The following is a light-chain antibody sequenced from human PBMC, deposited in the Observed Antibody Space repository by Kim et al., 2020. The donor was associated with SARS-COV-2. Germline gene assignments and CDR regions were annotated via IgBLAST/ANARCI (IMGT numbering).Light chain of an antibody. CDR3: QQSHDRPPLT. CDR1: QTINNK. V-gene: IGKV3-15*01. Sequence: SPGESATLSCRASQTINNKLFWYQQKPGQAPRRLIYDATTRATGVPARFMGSRSETDFTLTISSLQSEDFAVYYCQQSHDRPPLTFGQGTKVDIK. J-gene: IGKJ1*01. CDR2: DAT.